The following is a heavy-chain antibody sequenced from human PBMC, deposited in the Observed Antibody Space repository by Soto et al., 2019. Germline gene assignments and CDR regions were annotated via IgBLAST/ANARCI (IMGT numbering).Heavy chain of an antibody. V-gene: IGHV1-69*02. D-gene: IGHD3-3*01. CDR2: IIPILGIA. CDR3: ARALRFLEWTHDAFDI. Sequence: SVKVSCKASGGTFSSYTISWVRQAPGQGLEWMGRIIPILGIANYAQKFQGRVTITADKSTSTAYMELSSLRSEDTAVYYCARALRFLEWTHDAFDIWGQGTMVTVSS. J-gene: IGHJ3*02. CDR1: GGTFSSYT.